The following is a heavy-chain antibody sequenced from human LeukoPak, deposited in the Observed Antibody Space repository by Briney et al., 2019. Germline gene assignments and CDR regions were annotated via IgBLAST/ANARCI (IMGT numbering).Heavy chain of an antibody. Sequence: SDTLSLTCAVSGYSITSSSWWGWIRQPPGKGLEWIGYIYHSGTTYYNPSLQSRVTMSVDTSKNQFSLKLSSVTAVDTAVYYCARLVVVTHTGRNWFDPWGQGTLVTVSS. V-gene: IGHV4-28*01. CDR2: IYHSGTT. CDR1: GYSITSSSW. CDR3: ARLVVVTHTGRNWFDP. D-gene: IGHD2-21*02. J-gene: IGHJ5*02.